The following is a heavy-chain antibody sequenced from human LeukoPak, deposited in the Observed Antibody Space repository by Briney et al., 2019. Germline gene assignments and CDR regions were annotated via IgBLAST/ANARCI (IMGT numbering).Heavy chain of an antibody. CDR1: GFTFSSYE. CDR3: ARGRYNYGSLSYSFDY. Sequence: GGSLRLSCAASGFTFSSYEMSWVRQAPGKGLEWVSYITSGSTIYYADSVKGRFTISRNNAKNSLYLQMTSLRGEDTAVYYCARGRYNYGSLSYSFDYGGQGTLVTVSS. CDR2: ITSGSTI. D-gene: IGHD5-18*01. J-gene: IGHJ4*02. V-gene: IGHV3-48*03.